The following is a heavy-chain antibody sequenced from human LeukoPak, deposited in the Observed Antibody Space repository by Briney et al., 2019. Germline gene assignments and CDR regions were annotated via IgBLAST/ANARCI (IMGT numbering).Heavy chain of an antibody. V-gene: IGHV3-48*03. CDR2: ISSSGSTI. J-gene: IGHJ4*02. Sequence: GGSLRLSCAASGFTFSSYEMNWVRQAPGKGLEWVSYISSSGSTIYYVDSVKGRFTISRDNAKNSLYLQMNSLRAEDTAVYYCARDAAAAPPEFDYWGQGTLVTVSS. CDR3: ARDAAAAPPEFDY. CDR1: GFTFSSYE. D-gene: IGHD6-13*01.